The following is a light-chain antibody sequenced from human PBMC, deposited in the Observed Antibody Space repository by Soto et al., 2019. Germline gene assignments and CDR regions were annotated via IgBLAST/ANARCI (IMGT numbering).Light chain of an antibody. Sequence: DIQLTQSPSTLSASVGDRVTITCRASQSVSTWLAWYQQKPGKAPTLLIHKASTLETGVPSRFSGSGSGTVFTLTISSLQPDDSATYYCHQFDDYPVTFGGGTKVQI. V-gene: IGKV1-5*03. CDR2: KAS. CDR1: QSVSTW. J-gene: IGKJ4*01. CDR3: HQFDDYPVT.